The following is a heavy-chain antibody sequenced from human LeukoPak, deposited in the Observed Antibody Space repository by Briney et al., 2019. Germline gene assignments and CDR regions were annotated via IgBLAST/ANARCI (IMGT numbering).Heavy chain of an antibody. CDR2: INPNSGGT. CDR3: ASRYEDWYFDL. V-gene: IGHV1-2*02. J-gene: IGHJ2*01. D-gene: IGHD1-1*01. Sequence: ASVKVSCKASGYTFTSHGISWVRQAPGQGLEWMGWINPNSGGTNYAQKFQGRVAMTRDTSISTAYMELSRLRSDDTAVYYCASRYEDWYFDLWGRGTLVTVSS. CDR1: GYTFTSHG.